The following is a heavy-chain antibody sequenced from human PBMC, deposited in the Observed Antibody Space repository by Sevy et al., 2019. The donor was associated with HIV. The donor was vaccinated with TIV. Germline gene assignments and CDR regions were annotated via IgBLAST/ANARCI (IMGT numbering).Heavy chain of an antibody. CDR3: ARLTTMPTSAFYGMDV. Sequence: ASVKVSCKASGYTFTDYYIHWVRQAPGQGLEWMAWINPNDGVTNYAQRFQGGVTVTRDTSISTAYMELSRLRSDDTAIYYCARLTTMPTSAFYGMDVWGQGTTVTVSS. J-gene: IGHJ6*02. CDR1: GYTFTDYY. CDR2: INPNDGVT. V-gene: IGHV1-2*02. D-gene: IGHD1-1*01.